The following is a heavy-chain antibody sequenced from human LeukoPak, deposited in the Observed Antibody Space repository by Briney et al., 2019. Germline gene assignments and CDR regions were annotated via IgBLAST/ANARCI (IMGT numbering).Heavy chain of an antibody. J-gene: IGHJ1*01. CDR3: ARHTGEGSHFQH. Sequence: GESLKISCKASGYTFTNYWIGWVRQMPGKGLEWMGIIYPGDSDTRYCPSFRGQVIISADKSIRTAYLQWTSLKASDTAMYYCARHTGEGSHFQHWGQGSLVTVSS. CDR1: GYTFTNYW. CDR2: IYPGDSDT. V-gene: IGHV5-51*01. D-gene: IGHD3-16*01.